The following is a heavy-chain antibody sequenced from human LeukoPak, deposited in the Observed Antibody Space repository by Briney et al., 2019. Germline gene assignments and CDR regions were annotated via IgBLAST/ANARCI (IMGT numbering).Heavy chain of an antibody. V-gene: IGHV3-33*01. Sequence: GRSLRLSCAASGFTFSSYGMHWVRQAPGKGLEWVAVIWYDRSKKYYADSVKGRFTISRDNAKNSLYLQMNSLRAEDTAVYYCARGGLWFGEYYYGMDVWGQGTTVTVSS. D-gene: IGHD3-10*01. CDR2: IWYDRSKK. CDR3: ARGGLWFGEYYYGMDV. CDR1: GFTFSSYG. J-gene: IGHJ6*02.